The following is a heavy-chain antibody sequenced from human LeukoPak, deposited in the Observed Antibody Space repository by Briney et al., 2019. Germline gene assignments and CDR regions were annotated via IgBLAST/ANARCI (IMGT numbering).Heavy chain of an antibody. CDR3: ARGPYDILTGYYGYYFDY. V-gene: IGHV3-74*01. J-gene: IGHJ4*02. Sequence: PGGPLRLSCAASGFTFSSYWMHWVRQAPGKGLVWVSRINSDGSSTSYADSVKGRFTISRDNAKNTLYLQMNSLRAEDTAVYYCARGPYDILTGYYGYYFDYWGQGTLVTVSS. CDR1: GFTFSSYW. CDR2: INSDGSST. D-gene: IGHD3-9*01.